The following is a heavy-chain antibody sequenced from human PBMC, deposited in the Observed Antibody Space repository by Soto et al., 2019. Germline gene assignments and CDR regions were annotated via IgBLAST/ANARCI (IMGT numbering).Heavy chain of an antibody. CDR3: ARVYRITMVRGELSEY. D-gene: IGHD3-10*01. CDR1: GYTFTSYG. CDR2: ISAYNVNT. V-gene: IGHV1-18*01. Sequence: QVQLVQSGAEVKKPGASVKVSCKASGYTFTSYGISWVRQAPGQGLEWMGWISAYNVNTTYAQKLQGRVTMTTDTSTSTAYIELRSLRSDDTAVYYCARVYRITMVRGELSEYWGQGTLVTVSS. J-gene: IGHJ4*02.